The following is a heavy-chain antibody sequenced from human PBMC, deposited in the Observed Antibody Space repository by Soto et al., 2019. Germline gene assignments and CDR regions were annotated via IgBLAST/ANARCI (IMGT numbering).Heavy chain of an antibody. V-gene: IGHV3-74*01. J-gene: IGHJ6*02. Sequence: PGGSLRLSCAASGLTFSSYWMHWVRQAPGKGLVWVSRINNDGSDTSYADSVKGRFTISRDNAKNTLYLQMNSLRGEDTAVYYCAREWYSGYYYYGMDVWGQGTTVTVSS. CDR1: GLTFSSYW. CDR2: INNDGSDT. CDR3: AREWYSGYYYYGMDV. D-gene: IGHD1-26*01.